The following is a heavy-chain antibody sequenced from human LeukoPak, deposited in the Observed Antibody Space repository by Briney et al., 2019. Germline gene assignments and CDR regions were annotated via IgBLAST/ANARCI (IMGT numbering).Heavy chain of an antibody. Sequence: RTSETLSLTCTVSGGSISNNYVYWAWIRQPPGKGLEWIGTIYYSGGTYYNPSLNSRVTVSIDTSKNQFSLKLSSVTAADTAVYYCASGDSGSFYTAYWGQGTLVTVSS. CDR3: ASGDSGSFYTAY. CDR1: GGSISNNYVY. D-gene: IGHD3-10*01. J-gene: IGHJ4*02. V-gene: IGHV4-39*07. CDR2: IYYSGGT.